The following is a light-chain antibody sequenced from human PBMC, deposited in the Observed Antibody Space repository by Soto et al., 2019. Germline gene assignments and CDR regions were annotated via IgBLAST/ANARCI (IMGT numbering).Light chain of an antibody. CDR3: QHYASSPWT. Sequence: IVLTQSPGTISLSPGERATLSCRASQSVTSNTLAWYQQKPGQAPRLLIFGASNRATGIPDRFSGRGSGTDFTLSISSLESEDFEVYSFQHYASSPWTFGQGTKGQI. V-gene: IGKV3-20*01. J-gene: IGKJ1*01. CDR2: GAS. CDR1: QSVTSNT.